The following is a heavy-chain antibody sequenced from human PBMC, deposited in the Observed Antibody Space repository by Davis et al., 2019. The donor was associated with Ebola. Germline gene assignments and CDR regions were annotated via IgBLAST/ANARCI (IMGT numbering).Heavy chain of an antibody. D-gene: IGHD1-14*01. J-gene: IGHJ6*02. V-gene: IGHV3-53*01. Sequence: GESLKISCAASGFTVTTNYMTWVRQAPGKGLEWVSVIYGDGTTYYEDSVKGRFTISRDNSKNTLYLQMNSLRDEDTGVYYCTRDQSANHSPRGYYYYGMDVWGQGTTVTVSS. CDR2: IYGDGTT. CDR1: GFTVTTNY. CDR3: TRDQSANHSPRGYYYYGMDV.